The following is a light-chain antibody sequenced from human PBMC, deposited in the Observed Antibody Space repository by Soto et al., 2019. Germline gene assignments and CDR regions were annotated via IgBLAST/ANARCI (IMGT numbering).Light chain of an antibody. J-gene: IGLJ2*01. Sequence: QAVVTQPASVSGSPGQSITISCPGTSSDVGGYNYVSWYQQHPGKAPQLMIYDVSNRPSGVSNRFSGSKSGNTASLTISGLAAEDDADYYCSSYTSSSSLVFGGGTKLTVL. CDR1: SSDVGGYNY. CDR2: DVS. V-gene: IGLV2-14*01. CDR3: SSYTSSSSLV.